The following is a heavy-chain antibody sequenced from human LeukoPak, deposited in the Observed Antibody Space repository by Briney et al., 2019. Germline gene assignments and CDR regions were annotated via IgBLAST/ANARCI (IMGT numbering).Heavy chain of an antibody. V-gene: IGHV5-51*01. Sequence: GESLQISCKGSGYLFTSYWIGWVRQMPGKGLEWMGIIYPGDSDTRYSPSSQGQVTISADNSIRTAYLQWSSLNASDTAMYYCAGGHDYYYDGMDVWGQGTTVTVSS. J-gene: IGHJ6*02. CDR1: GYLFTSYW. CDR3: AGGHDYYYDGMDV. CDR2: IYPGDSDT.